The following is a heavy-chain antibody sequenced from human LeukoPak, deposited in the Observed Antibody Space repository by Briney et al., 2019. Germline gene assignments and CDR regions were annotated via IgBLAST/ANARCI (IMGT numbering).Heavy chain of an antibody. Sequence: SGTLSLTCTVSGGSISSYYWSWLRQPPGKGLEWLGYVYYSGSTNYNPSLKSRVPISVDTSKSQFSLKLSSVTAADTAVYYCASLYCGGDCYDSPYWYFDLWGRGTLVTVSS. CDR2: VYYSGST. CDR3: ASLYCGGDCYDSPYWYFDL. V-gene: IGHV4-59*01. CDR1: GGSISSYY. J-gene: IGHJ2*01. D-gene: IGHD2-21*02.